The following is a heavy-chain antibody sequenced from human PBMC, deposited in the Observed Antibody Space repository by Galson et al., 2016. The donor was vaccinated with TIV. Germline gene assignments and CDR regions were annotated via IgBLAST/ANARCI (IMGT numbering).Heavy chain of an antibody. CDR3: ARQERGYSDGYWFDP. CDR1: GYNFPTYW. CDR2: IYPGDSDT. J-gene: IGHJ5*02. V-gene: IGHV5-51*01. Sequence: QSGAEVKKPGESLKISCKVSGYNFPTYWIAWVRQMPGKGLEWMGMIYPGDSDTRSSPSFQGQVTISADKSISTAYLQWSSLKASDTAIYYCARQERGYSDGYWFDPWGQGTLVTVSS. D-gene: IGHD5-18*01.